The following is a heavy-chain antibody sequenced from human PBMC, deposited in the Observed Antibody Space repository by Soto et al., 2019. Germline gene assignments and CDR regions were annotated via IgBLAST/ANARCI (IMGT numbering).Heavy chain of an antibody. V-gene: IGHV3-30*18. CDR2: ISYDGSNK. D-gene: IGHD6-19*01. CDR3: ANGEQWPIDY. CDR1: GFTFSSYG. J-gene: IGHJ4*02. Sequence: GGSLRLSCAASGFTFSSYGMHWVRQAPGKGLEWVAVISYDGSNKYYADSVKGRFTISRDNSKNTLYLQMNSLRAEDTAVYYCANGEQWPIDYWGQGTLVTVSS.